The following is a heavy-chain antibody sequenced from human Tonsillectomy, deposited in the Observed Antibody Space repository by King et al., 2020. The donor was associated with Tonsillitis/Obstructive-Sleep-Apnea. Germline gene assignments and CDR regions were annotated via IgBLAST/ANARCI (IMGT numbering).Heavy chain of an antibody. CDR1: GDSVSSNSAA. V-gene: IGHV6-1*01. J-gene: IGHJ4*02. D-gene: IGHD3-3*01. CDR2: TYYRSKWYN. Sequence: VQLQQSGPGLVKPSQTLSLTCAISGDSVSSNSAAWNWIRQSPSRGLEWLGRTYYRSKWYNDYAVSVKSRITINPDTSKNQFSLQLNSVTPEDTAVYYCARGGTPRFLEWLRYFDYWAREPWSPSPQ. CDR3: ARGGTPRFLEWLRYFDY.